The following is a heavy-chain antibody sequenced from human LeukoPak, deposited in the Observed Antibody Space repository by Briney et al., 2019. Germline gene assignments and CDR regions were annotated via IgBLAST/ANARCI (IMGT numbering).Heavy chain of an antibody. J-gene: IGHJ3*02. CDR2: INPNSGGT. D-gene: IGHD2-21*02. CDR1: GFTFTGYY. CDR3: ARDGSYCGGDCLDAFDI. V-gene: IGHV1-2*02. Sequence: ASVQVSFKASGFTFTGYYMHWVRPAPGQGLEWMGWINPNSGGTNYAQKVQGRVTMTRDTSISTAYMELSRLRSDDTAVYYCARDGSYCGGDCLDAFDIWGQGTMVTVSS.